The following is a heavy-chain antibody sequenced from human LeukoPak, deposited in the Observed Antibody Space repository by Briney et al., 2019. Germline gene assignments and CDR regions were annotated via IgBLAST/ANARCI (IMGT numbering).Heavy chain of an antibody. CDR2: INPSGGST. Sequence: ASGKVSCKASGYTFTSYYMHWVRQAPGQGLEWMGIINPSGGSTSYAQKFQGRVTMTRDTSTSTVYMELSSLRSEDTAVYYCARGRRLLWFGEFPYYYGMDVWGQGTTVTVSS. CDR1: GYTFTSYY. V-gene: IGHV1-46*01. J-gene: IGHJ6*02. CDR3: ARGRRLLWFGEFPYYYGMDV. D-gene: IGHD3-10*01.